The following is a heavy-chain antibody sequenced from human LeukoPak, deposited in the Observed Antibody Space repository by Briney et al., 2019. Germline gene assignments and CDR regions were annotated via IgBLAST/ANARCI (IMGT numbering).Heavy chain of an antibody. CDR3: AREGDYGSYFDN. CDR1: GGSFSGYY. V-gene: IGHV4-34*01. J-gene: IGHJ4*02. CDR2: INHSGST. Sequence: SETLSLTCAVYGGSFSGYYWSWIRQPPGKGLEWIGEINHSGSTNYNPSLKSRVTISVDTSKNQFSLKLSSVTAADTAVYYCAREGDYGSYFDNWGQGTLVTVSS. D-gene: IGHD4-17*01.